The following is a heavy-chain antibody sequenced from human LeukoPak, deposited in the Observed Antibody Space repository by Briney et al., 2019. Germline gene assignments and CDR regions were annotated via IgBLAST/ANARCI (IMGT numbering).Heavy chain of an antibody. CDR3: VKNGPVNGWFAEFAS. CDR2: TSGSGGGT. Sequence: EPGGSLRLSCAASGFIFSDNAMSWVRQAPGKGLEWVSSTSGSGGGTYYADSVKGRFTISRDNSKNTLYPQVNSLGAEDTAVYYCVKNGPVNGWFAEFASWGQGTLVTVSS. CDR1: GFIFSDNA. J-gene: IGHJ4*02. D-gene: IGHD6-19*01. V-gene: IGHV3-23*01.